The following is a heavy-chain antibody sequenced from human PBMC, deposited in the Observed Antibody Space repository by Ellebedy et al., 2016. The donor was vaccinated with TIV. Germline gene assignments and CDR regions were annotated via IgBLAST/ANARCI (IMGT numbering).Heavy chain of an antibody. CDR3: ARGQGWIDY. V-gene: IGHV3-48*04. J-gene: IGHJ4*02. Sequence: GGSLRLXXATSGFTFSRYSMNWVRQAPGKGLEWVAYISDTAAAIKYADSFKDRFTISRDNTKKSLYLQMNSLRAEDTAVYYCARGQGWIDYWGQGTLVTVSS. CDR1: GFTFSRYS. CDR2: ISDTAAAI. D-gene: IGHD6-19*01.